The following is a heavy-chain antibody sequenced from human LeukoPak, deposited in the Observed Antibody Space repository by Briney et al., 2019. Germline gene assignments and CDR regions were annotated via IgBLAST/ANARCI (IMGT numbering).Heavy chain of an antibody. V-gene: IGHV3-49*04. J-gene: IGHJ4*02. CDR2: IRSKAYGGTT. D-gene: IGHD2-15*01. CDR3: TKETQYCSGGSCYQFDY. Sequence: GGSLRLSCAASGFTFSSYAMSWVRQAPGKGLEWVGFIRSKAYGGTTEYAASVKGRFTISRDDSKSIADLQMNSLKTEDTAVDYCTKETQYCSGGSCYQFDYWGQGTLVTVSS. CDR1: GFTFSSYA.